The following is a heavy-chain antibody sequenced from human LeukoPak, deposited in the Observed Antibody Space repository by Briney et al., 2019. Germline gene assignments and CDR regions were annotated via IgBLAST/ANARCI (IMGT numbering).Heavy chain of an antibody. V-gene: IGHV5-51*01. J-gene: IGHJ3*02. CDR1: GYSFTSYW. D-gene: IGHD1-1*01. Sequence: GESLKISCKGSGYSFTSYWIGWVRQMPGKGLEWMGIIYPGDSDTRYSPSFQGQVTISADKSISTAYLQWSSLKASDTAMYYCATTSRRLEDAFDIWGQGTMVTVSS. CDR3: ATTSRRLEDAFDI. CDR2: IYPGDSDT.